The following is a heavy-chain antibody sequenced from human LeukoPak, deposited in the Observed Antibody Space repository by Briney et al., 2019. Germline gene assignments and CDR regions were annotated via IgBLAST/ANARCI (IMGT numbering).Heavy chain of an antibody. CDR2: IYYSGST. V-gene: IGHV4-30-4*01. J-gene: IGHJ4*02. D-gene: IGHD2-15*01. Sequence: SETLSLTCTVSGGSISSSSYYWSWIRQPPGKGLEWIGYIYYSGSTYYNPSLKSRVTISVDTSKNQFSLKLSSVTAADTAVYYCALGGCSGGSCYSDYWGQGTLVTVSS. CDR3: ALGGCSGGSCYSDY. CDR1: GGSISSSSYY.